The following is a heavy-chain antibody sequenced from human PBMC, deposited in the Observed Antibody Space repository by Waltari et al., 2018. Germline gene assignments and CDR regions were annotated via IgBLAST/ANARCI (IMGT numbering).Heavy chain of an antibody. CDR2: IYYSVST. D-gene: IGHD2-15*01. V-gene: IGHV4-39*01. Sequence: QMQLQESGPGLVKPSEPLSLTCTVSGGSISSSTYYWGWIRQPPGKGLEWIGTIYYSVSTCYKPSRKSRLTISGDTSKNQCSLNLRSVTAADTAVYYCARLPISLGVGSVFDIWGQGTMVTVSS. J-gene: IGHJ3*02. CDR3: ARLPISLGVGSVFDI. CDR1: GGSISSSTYY.